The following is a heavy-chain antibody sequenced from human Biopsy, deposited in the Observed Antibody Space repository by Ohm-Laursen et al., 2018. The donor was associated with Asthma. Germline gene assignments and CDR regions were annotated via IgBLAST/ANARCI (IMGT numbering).Heavy chain of an antibody. V-gene: IGHV1-2*06. CDR2: IDPNSGGT. D-gene: IGHD3-16*01. CDR1: GYPFTDYY. Sequence: ASVKVSCKASGYPFTDYYVHWVRQAPGQELEWMGRIDPNSGGTNYAQKFLGRVTMTRDTSVNTAFMVLSRLRSDDTAVYYCARIKIRIGAGTDRYFDLWGRGTLVTVSS. CDR3: ARIKIRIGAGTDRYFDL. J-gene: IGHJ2*01.